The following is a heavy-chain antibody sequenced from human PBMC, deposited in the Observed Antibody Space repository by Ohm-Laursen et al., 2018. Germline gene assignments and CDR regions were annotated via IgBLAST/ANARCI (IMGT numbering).Heavy chain of an antibody. D-gene: IGHD1-26*01. V-gene: IGHV3-9*01. CDR1: GFTFDDYA. Sequence: SLRLSCAASGFTFDDYAMHLVRQAPGKGLEWVSGITWNSGTITYADSVKGRFTISRDNAKNSLYLQMNSLRAEDTALYYCAKMVGAWDFFDYWGQGTLVTVSS. CDR2: ITWNSGTI. CDR3: AKMVGAWDFFDY. J-gene: IGHJ4*02.